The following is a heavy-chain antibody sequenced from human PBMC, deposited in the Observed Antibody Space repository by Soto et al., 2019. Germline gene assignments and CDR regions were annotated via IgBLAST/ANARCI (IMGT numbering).Heavy chain of an antibody. CDR2: MNPGSGDT. D-gene: IGHD3-16*01. J-gene: IGHJ5*02. CDR1: GYSFTNND. V-gene: IGHV1-8*01. Sequence: ASVKVHCNASGYSFTNNDVTWVRQATGQGLEWMGWMNPGSGDTGYAQKFQGRVTMTRDISIATAYMELSSLRSDDTAIYYCARMATFGSLNWFDPWGQGTLVTVYS. CDR3: ARMATFGSLNWFDP.